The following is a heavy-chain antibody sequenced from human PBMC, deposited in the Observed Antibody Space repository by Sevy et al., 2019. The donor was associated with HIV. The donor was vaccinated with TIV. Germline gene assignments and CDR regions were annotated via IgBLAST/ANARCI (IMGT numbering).Heavy chain of an antibody. CDR1: GFTINSYA. CDR2: ISYDGSHE. Sequence: GGSLRLSCAVSGFTINSYAVNWVRQAPGKGLGWVAGISYDGSHEYYADSVKGRFTISRDNAKNSLFLQMNSLRAEDTAVYYCARGRYGDCFDYWGQGTPVTVSS. D-gene: IGHD4-17*01. CDR3: ARGRYGDCFDY. V-gene: IGHV3-30-3*01. J-gene: IGHJ4*02.